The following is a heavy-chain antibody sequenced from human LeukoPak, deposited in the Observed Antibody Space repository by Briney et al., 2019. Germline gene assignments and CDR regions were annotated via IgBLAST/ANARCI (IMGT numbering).Heavy chain of an antibody. CDR1: GFTFSSYA. CDR2: ISGSGGST. Sequence: PGGSLRLSCAASGFTFSSYAMSWVRQAPGKGLEWVSAISGSGGSTYYADSVKGRFTISRDNSKNTLYLQMNSLRAEDTAVYYCAKDARFWTWIQPTAAGYGYWGQGTPVTVSS. V-gene: IGHV3-23*01. J-gene: IGHJ4*02. CDR3: AKDARFWTWIQPTAAGYGY. D-gene: IGHD5-18*01.